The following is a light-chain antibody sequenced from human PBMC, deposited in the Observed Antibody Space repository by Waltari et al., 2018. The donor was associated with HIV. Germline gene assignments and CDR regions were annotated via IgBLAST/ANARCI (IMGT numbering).Light chain of an antibody. CDR1: SSNIGNNY. V-gene: IGLV1-51*01. J-gene: IGLJ2*01. Sequence: QSVLTQPPSVSAAPGETVIISCSGSSSNIGNNYVSWYQQLPGAAPKLFIYDCVLLQSGIPDRCSCARSGTSATLGITGLQTGDEADYYCGTWDTTLSAVVFGGGTKLTVL. CDR3: GTWDTTLSAVV. CDR2: DCV.